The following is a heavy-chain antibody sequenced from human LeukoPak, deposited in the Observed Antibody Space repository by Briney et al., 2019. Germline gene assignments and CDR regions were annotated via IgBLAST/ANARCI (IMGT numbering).Heavy chain of an antibody. D-gene: IGHD3-10*01. CDR1: GFTFSNYG. CDR3: ARDSGSGTGNKLFDP. J-gene: IGHJ5*02. CDR2: IWYDGSNK. Sequence: GGSLRLSCAASGFTFSNYGMHWVRQAPGKGLEWVAIIWYDGSNKYYADTVKGRFTISRDNSKNTLYLQMNSLRAEDTAVYYCARDSGSGTGNKLFDPWGQGTLVTVSS. V-gene: IGHV3-33*01.